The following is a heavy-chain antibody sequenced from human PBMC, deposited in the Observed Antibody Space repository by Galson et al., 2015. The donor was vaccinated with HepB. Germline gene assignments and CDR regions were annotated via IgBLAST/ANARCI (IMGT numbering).Heavy chain of an antibody. CDR1: GYTFTGYY. Sequence: QSGAEVKKPGESLKISCKASGYTFTGYYMHWVRQAPGQGLEWMGRINPNSGGTSFAQKFQGRVTMTRDTSISTAYMELSRLRSDDTAVYYCARSMVRGVFDYWGQGTLVTVSS. CDR3: ARSMVRGVFDY. CDR2: INPNSGGT. J-gene: IGHJ4*02. V-gene: IGHV1-2*06. D-gene: IGHD3-10*01.